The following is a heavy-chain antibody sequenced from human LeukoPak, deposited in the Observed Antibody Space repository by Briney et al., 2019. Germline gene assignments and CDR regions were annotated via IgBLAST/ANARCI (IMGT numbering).Heavy chain of an antibody. Sequence: PSETLSLTSTVSGGSISSGDYYWSWIRQPPGKGLEWIGYIYYSGSTYYNPSLKSRVTISVDTSKNQFSLKLSSVTAADTAVYYCAGRLWRRDGYNLSAFDIWGQGTMVTVSS. CDR3: AGRLWRRDGYNLSAFDI. V-gene: IGHV4-30-4*02. J-gene: IGHJ3*02. CDR2: IYYSGST. CDR1: GGSISSGDYY. D-gene: IGHD5-24*01.